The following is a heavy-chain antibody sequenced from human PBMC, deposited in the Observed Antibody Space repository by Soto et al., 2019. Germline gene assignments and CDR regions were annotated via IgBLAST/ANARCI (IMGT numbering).Heavy chain of an antibody. CDR2: IYHSGTT. Sequence: QVQLQESGPGLVKPSGTLSLTCGVSGDSITSTNWWSWVRQPPGRGLEWIGEIYHSGTTHYNPSLKSRITILLDESKNQFSLNLSSVTAADTAVYYCERLKGPDHYGLDVWGQGTTVSVFS. V-gene: IGHV4-4*02. CDR1: GDSITSTNW. CDR3: ERLKGPDHYGLDV. J-gene: IGHJ6*02.